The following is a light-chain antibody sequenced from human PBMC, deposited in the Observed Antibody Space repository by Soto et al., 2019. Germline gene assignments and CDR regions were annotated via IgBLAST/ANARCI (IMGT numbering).Light chain of an antibody. CDR1: QNIDTW. Sequence: DIQMSRSPSTLPASIGDRITISCRASQNIDTWLAWYQQRPGEAPKLLIYTASNVENGVPSRFSGSGSGTAVTLTISSLQPEDFATYYCQQYSDFSRSFGQGTQVE. CDR3: QQYSDFSRS. CDR2: TAS. J-gene: IGKJ1*01. V-gene: IGKV1-5*03.